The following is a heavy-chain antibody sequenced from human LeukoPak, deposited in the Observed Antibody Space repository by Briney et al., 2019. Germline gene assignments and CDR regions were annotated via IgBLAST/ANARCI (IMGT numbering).Heavy chain of an antibody. CDR2: IHTIET. D-gene: IGHD3-22*01. CDR3: ARGLRDEERYCKYYYMDV. J-gene: IGHJ6*03. Sequence: PSETLSLTCTISGGSLSGYFGTWIRQASGKGLEWIGYIHTIETKYNPSLQSRVSMSIDTSKNQFSLNLRSVTAADTAVYYCARGLRDEERYCKYYYMDVWGKGTTVTVSS. V-gene: IGHV4-4*09. CDR1: GGSLSGYF.